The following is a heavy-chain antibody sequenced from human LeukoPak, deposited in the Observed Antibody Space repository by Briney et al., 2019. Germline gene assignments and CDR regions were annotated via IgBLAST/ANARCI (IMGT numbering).Heavy chain of an antibody. D-gene: IGHD2-15*01. CDR3: ARDVSDCSGGSCYSYFDC. CDR2: INPSGGNT. V-gene: IGHV1-46*01. CDR1: GYTLTELS. J-gene: IGHJ4*02. Sequence: ASVKVSCKVSGYTLTELSMHWVRQAPGRGLEWMGIINPSGGNTSYAQKFQGRVTMTRDTSTSTVYMELSSLRSEDTAVYYCARDVSDCSGGSCYSYFDCWGQGTLVTVSS.